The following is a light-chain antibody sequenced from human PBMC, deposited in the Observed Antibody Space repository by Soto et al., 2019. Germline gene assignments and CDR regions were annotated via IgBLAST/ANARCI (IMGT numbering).Light chain of an antibody. CDR3: QPYNGTSET. CDR1: QSIGDW. J-gene: IGKJ1*01. Sequence: DIQMTQSPSTLSASVGDRVTITCRASQSIGDWLAWHQQRPGKAPKFLIYKASSLQSGVPSRFSGSGSGTELTLNISSLQDDDFATYYCQPYNGTSETFGQGNKVQIK. V-gene: IGKV1-5*03. CDR2: KAS.